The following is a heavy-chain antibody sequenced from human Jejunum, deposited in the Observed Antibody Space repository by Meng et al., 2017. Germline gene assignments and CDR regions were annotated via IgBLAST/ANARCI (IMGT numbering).Heavy chain of an antibody. D-gene: IGHD6-19*01. Sequence: QVQLVESGGGVVQPGRSRRLSCAASGFSFSDYGIHWVRQAPGKGLEWVAIIWYDGSNKYYADSVKGRFTISRDNSKNTLYLQMNSLRAEDTAVYYCARDGWGSSGWYDYWGQGTLVTVSS. V-gene: IGHV3-33*01. CDR1: GFSFSDYG. CDR3: ARDGWGSSGWYDY. J-gene: IGHJ4*02. CDR2: IWYDGSNK.